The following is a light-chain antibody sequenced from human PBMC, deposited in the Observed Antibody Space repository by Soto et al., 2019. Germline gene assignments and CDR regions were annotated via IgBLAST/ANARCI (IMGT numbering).Light chain of an antibody. CDR3: QQYGSSLFT. CDR2: GSS. V-gene: IGKV3-20*01. CDR1: QSVSSKY. J-gene: IGKJ3*01. Sequence: DIVLTQSPGTLSLSPGERATLSCRASQSVSSKYLAWYQQKPGQAPRLLIYGSSIRAKDITERFSGGGSGTDFTLTITRLEPEDFAVYYCQQYGSSLFTFGHGTKVDIK.